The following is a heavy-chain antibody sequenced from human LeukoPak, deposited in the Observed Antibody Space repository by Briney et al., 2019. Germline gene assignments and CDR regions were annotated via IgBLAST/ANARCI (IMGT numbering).Heavy chain of an antibody. J-gene: IGHJ4*02. Sequence: GGSLRLSCVASGFTFSNYWMHWVRQAPGKGLMWAARISYDGSSADHADSVKGRFTISRDNAKNTLYLQMDSLRVEDTGVYYCARRRTLGDYDYWGQGTLVTVSS. D-gene: IGHD3-16*01. CDR3: ARRRTLGDYDY. CDR1: GFTFSNYW. V-gene: IGHV3-74*01. CDR2: ISYDGSSA.